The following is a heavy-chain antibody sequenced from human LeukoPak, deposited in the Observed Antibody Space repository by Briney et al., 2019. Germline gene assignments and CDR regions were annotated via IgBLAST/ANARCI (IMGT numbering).Heavy chain of an antibody. Sequence: ASVKVSCKASGGTFSSYAISWVRQAPGQGLEWMGRIIPILGIANYAQKFQGSVTITADKSTSTAYMELSSLRSEDTAVYYCARDSSGPPRYFDYWGQGTLVTVSS. CDR2: IIPILGIA. J-gene: IGHJ4*02. CDR3: ARDSSGPPRYFDY. D-gene: IGHD3-22*01. V-gene: IGHV1-69*04. CDR1: GGTFSSYA.